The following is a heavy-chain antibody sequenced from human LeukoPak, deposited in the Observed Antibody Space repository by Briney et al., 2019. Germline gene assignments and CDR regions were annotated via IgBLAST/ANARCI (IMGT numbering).Heavy chain of an antibody. V-gene: IGHV3-30-3*01. J-gene: IGHJ4*02. CDR3: ARVTEAFVMKEYYFDY. CDR1: GFTFSSYA. D-gene: IGHD3-16*02. Sequence: GGSLRLSCAASGFTFSSYAMHWVRQAPGKGLEWVAVISYDGSNKYYADSVKGRFTISRDNSKNTLYLQMNSLRAEDTAVYYCARVTEAFVMKEYYFDYWGQGTLVTVSS. CDR2: ISYDGSNK.